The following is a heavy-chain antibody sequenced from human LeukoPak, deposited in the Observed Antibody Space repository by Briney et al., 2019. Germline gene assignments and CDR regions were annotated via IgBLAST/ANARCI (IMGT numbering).Heavy chain of an antibody. CDR2: IYYSGST. CDR3: ARLTMVRGIITTMWFDP. V-gene: IGHV4-31*03. CDR1: GGSISSGGYY. D-gene: IGHD3-10*01. J-gene: IGHJ5*02. Sequence: SETLSLTCTVSGGSISSGGYYWSWIRQHPGKGLEWIGYIYYSGSTYYNPSLKSRVTISVDTSKNQFSLKLSSVTAADTAVYYCARLTMVRGIITTMWFDPWGQGTLVTVSS.